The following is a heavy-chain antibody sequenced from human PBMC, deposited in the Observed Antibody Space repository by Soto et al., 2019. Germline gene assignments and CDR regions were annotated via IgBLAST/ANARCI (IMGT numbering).Heavy chain of an antibody. D-gene: IGHD5-18*01. Sequence: GQLVQSGAEVKRPGASVKVSCRASGYTFTSYGISWVRQAPGQGLEWMGWISAYNGDTKLSQKFEARVSMTTDTSTNTSYMELRSLTSDDMADYYCARDSFPHEAMVTWAFDIWGQGTMVTVSS. V-gene: IGHV1-18*03. CDR3: ARDSFPHEAMVTWAFDI. CDR1: GYTFTSYG. CDR2: ISAYNGDT. J-gene: IGHJ3*02.